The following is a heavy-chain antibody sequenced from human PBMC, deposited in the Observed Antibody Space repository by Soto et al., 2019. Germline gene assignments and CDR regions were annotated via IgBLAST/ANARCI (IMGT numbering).Heavy chain of an antibody. Sequence: TLSLTCTVSGGSISSGDYYWSWIRQPPGKGLEWIGYIYYSGSTYYNPSLKSRVTISVDTSKNQFSLKLSSVTAADTAVYYCARVPTYYQDSIGYQPFHPWGQGTLVTVSS. CDR2: IYYSGST. CDR3: ARVPTYYQDSIGYQPFHP. J-gene: IGHJ5*02. D-gene: IGHD3-22*01. V-gene: IGHV4-30-4*01. CDR1: GGSISSGDYY.